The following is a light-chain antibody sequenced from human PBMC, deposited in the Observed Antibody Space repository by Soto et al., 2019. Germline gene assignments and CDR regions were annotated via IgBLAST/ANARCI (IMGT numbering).Light chain of an antibody. V-gene: IGLV2-14*01. CDR2: QVS. CDR1: SSDVGGYDF. J-gene: IGLJ1*01. CDR3: SSYTSSSTYV. Sequence: QSVLTQPASVSGSPGQSITISCTGTSSDVGGYDFVSWYQHHPGKAPRLIIYQVSNRPSGVSNRFSGSKSGNTASLTISGLQPEDEADYYCSSYTSSSTYVFGTGTKATVL.